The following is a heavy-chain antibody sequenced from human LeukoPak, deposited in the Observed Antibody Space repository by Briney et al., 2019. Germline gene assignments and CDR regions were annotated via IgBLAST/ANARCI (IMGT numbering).Heavy chain of an antibody. Sequence: SVKVSCKASGGTFSSYAISWVRQAPGQGLEWMGGIIPIFGTANYAQKSQGRVTITTDESTSTAYMELSSLRSEDTAVYYCASGHCSGGSCYPGSYMDVWGKGTTVTVSS. J-gene: IGHJ6*03. CDR3: ASGHCSGGSCYPGSYMDV. CDR1: GGTFSSYA. V-gene: IGHV1-69*05. D-gene: IGHD2-15*01. CDR2: IIPIFGTA.